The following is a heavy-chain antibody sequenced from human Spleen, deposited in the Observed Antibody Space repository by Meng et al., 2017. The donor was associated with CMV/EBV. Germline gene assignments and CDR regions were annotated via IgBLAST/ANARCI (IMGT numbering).Heavy chain of an antibody. J-gene: IGHJ4*02. CDR2: IYYSGST. CDR3: ARAPYDFWRGYPAYYFDY. D-gene: IGHD3-3*01. CDR1: GGSISSSSYY. V-gene: IGHV4-39*07. Sequence: SETLSLTCTVSGGSISSSSYYWGWIRQPPGKGLEWIGSIYYSGSTYYNPSLKSRVTISVDTSKNQFSLKLSSVTAADTAVYYCARAPYDFWRGYPAYYFDYWGQGTLVTVSS.